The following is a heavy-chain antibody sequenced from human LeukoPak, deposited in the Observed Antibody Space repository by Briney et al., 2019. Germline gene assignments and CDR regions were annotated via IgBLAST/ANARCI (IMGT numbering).Heavy chain of an antibody. CDR1: GGSISSGGYY. CDR3: ARKFIAARPFDY. V-gene: IGHV4-31*03. Sequence: SETLSLTCTVSGGSISSGGYYWSWIRQHPGKGLEWIGYIYYSGSTYYNPSLKSRVTISVDTSKNQFSLKLSSVTAADTAVYYCARKFIAARPFDYWGQGTLVTVSS. D-gene: IGHD6-6*01. J-gene: IGHJ4*02. CDR2: IYYSGST.